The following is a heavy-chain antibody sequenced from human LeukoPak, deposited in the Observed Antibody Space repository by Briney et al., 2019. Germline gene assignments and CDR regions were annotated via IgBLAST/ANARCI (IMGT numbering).Heavy chain of an antibody. J-gene: IGHJ4*02. V-gene: IGHV1-58*02. CDR1: GGTFSSYA. D-gene: IGHD3-22*01. CDR3: AAEDYYDSSGYPY. CDR2: IVVGSGNT. Sequence: SVKVSCKASGGTFSSYAISWVRQAPGQGLEWIGWIVVGSGNTNYAQKFQERVTITRDMPTSTAYMELSSLRSEDTAVYYCAAEDYYDSSGYPYWGQGTLVTVSS.